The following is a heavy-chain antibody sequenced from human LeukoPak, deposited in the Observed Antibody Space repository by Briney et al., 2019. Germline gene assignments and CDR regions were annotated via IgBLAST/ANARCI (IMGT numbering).Heavy chain of an antibody. CDR3: AKLGITMIGGV. CDR1: GFTFSSYE. J-gene: IGHJ6*04. V-gene: IGHV3-48*03. D-gene: IGHD3-10*02. CDR2: ISSSGSTI. Sequence: GGSLRLSCAASGFTFSSYEMNWVRQAPGKGLEWVSYISSSGSTIYYADSVKGRFTISRDNAKNPLYLQMNSLRAEDTAVYYCAKLGITMIGGVWGKGTTVTISS.